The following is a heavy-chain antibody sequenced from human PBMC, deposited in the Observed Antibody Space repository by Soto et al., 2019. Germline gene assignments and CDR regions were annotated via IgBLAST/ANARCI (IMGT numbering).Heavy chain of an antibody. D-gene: IGHD4-17*01. CDR3: TTDSYMTNIIVRFDY. V-gene: IGHV3-15*07. CDR1: GFIFSKAW. J-gene: IGHJ4*01. CDR2: VKSKTDGGTT. Sequence: GGSLRLSCAASGFIFSKAWINWVRQAPGKGLEWVGRVKSKTDGGTTDFAAPVKGRFAISRDDSKNMVYLEMNSLKTEDTAIYYCTTDSYMTNIIVRFDYWGHGTLVTAPQ.